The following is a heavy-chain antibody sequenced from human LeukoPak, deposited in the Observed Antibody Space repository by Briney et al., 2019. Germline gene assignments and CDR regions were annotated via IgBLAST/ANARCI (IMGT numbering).Heavy chain of an antibody. J-gene: IGHJ4*02. Sequence: GGSLRLSCAASGFTVSNNYMSWVRQAPGNGLEWVSVIYSGGSTYYADSVKGRFTMSRDNSKNTMYLQMNSLTAEDTAVYYCAREEGPLDYWGQGTLVTVSS. CDR2: IYSGGST. V-gene: IGHV3-66*01. CDR1: GFTVSNNY. CDR3: AREEGPLDY.